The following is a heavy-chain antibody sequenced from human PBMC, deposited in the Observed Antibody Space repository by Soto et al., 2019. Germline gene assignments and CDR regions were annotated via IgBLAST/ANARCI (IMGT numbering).Heavy chain of an antibody. V-gene: IGHV4-34*01. Sequence: SETLSLTCAVFGGSFSDSYWSWIRQSPEKGLEWIGEMTNSGSTYYNPSLKSRVTISGDTSKNQFSLEVRSVTAADTAVYFCARGTTAIATRWFDSWGQGTLVTVSS. J-gene: IGHJ5*01. CDR2: MTNSGST. CDR1: GGSFSDSY. CDR3: ARGTTAIATRWFDS. D-gene: IGHD1-1*01.